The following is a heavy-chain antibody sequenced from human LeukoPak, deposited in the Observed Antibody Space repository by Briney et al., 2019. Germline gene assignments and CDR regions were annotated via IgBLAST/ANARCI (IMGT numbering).Heavy chain of an antibody. Sequence: SETLSLTCAVYGGSFSGYYWSWIRQPPGKGLEWIGEINHSGSTNYNPSLKSRVTISVDTSKNQFSLKLSSVTAADTALYYCAKDIDWLAFEDWGQGTLVTVSS. V-gene: IGHV4-34*01. CDR3: AKDIDWLAFED. J-gene: IGHJ4*02. CDR1: GGSFSGYY. D-gene: IGHD6-19*01. CDR2: INHSGST.